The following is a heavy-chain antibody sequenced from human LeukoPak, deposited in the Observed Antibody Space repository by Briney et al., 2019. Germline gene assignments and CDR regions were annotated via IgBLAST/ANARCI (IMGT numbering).Heavy chain of an antibody. Sequence: GESLKISFKGSGYSFANSWIAWVRQMPGTGLEWMGIIYPGDSNTYYSPSFQGQVSISADRSITTAYLQWSSLKASDTAMYFCATARAVYDTSGDYAYYFDYWGQGILVTVSS. CDR2: IYPGDSNT. CDR1: GYSFANSW. D-gene: IGHD3-22*01. V-gene: IGHV5-51*01. CDR3: ATARAVYDTSGDYAYYFDY. J-gene: IGHJ4*02.